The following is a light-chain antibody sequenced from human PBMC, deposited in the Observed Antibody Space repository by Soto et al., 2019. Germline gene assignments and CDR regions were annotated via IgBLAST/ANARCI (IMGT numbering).Light chain of an antibody. V-gene: IGKV1-39*01. CDR2: AAS. CDR3: HQSYSNPWS. Sequence: DIQLTQSPSSLSASVGDRVTISCRASQNITNFLHWYQHKPGKGPKLLIYAASGLETGVPSRFSGSGSGTHFTLTITSLQPEDFAPYYCHQSYSNPWSFGQGTTVEIK. J-gene: IGKJ1*01. CDR1: QNITNF.